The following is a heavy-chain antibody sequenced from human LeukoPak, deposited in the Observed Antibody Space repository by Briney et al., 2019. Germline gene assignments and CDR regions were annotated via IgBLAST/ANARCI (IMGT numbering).Heavy chain of an antibody. CDR3: ASGTPRYCSGTSCYVGNYYYYGMDV. D-gene: IGHD2-2*01. J-gene: IGHJ6*02. CDR2: ISAYNGNT. Sequence: ASVKVSCKASGYTFTSYGISWVRQAPGQGLEWMGWISAYNGNTNYAQKLQGRVTMTTDTSTSTAYMELRSLRSDDTAVYYCASGTPRYCSGTSCYVGNYYYYGMDVWGQGTTVTVSS. V-gene: IGHV1-18*01. CDR1: GYTFTSYG.